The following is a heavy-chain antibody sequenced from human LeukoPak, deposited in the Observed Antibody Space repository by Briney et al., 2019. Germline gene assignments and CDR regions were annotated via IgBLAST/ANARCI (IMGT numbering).Heavy chain of an antibody. J-gene: IGHJ3*02. Sequence: GRSLRLSCVASGFTFSSYGMQWVRQAPGRTLEWVAVIPNDGGNKYYADSVKGRFIISRDNSKNTLYLQMNSLRAEDTAVYYCARDAGAVGYNYEYAFDIWGQGTMVTVSS. V-gene: IGHV3-30*03. CDR1: GFTFSSYG. CDR3: ARDAGAVGYNYEYAFDI. CDR2: IPNDGGNK. D-gene: IGHD5-24*01.